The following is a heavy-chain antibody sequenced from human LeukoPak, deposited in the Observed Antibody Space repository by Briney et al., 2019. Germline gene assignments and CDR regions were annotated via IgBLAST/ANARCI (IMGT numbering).Heavy chain of an antibody. D-gene: IGHD3-22*01. Sequence: GGSLRLSCAASGFTFSTYSMNWVRQAPGKGLEWVSYISSSSSTIYYADSVKGRFTISRDNAKNSLYLQMNSLRAEDTAVYYCARGSTYYDSSGQVPFDYWGQGTLVTVSS. CDR1: GFTFSTYS. CDR2: ISSSSSTI. V-gene: IGHV3-48*01. CDR3: ARGSTYYDSSGQVPFDY. J-gene: IGHJ4*02.